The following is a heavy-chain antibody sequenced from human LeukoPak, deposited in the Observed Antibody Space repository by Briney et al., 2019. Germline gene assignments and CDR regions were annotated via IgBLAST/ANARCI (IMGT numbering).Heavy chain of an antibody. J-gene: IGHJ4*02. CDR3: AREEIGYSYGTVGFDY. CDR1: GYTFTGYY. D-gene: IGHD5-18*01. CDR2: INPNSGGT. Sequence: ASVKVSCKASGYTFTGYYMHWVRQAPGQGLEWMGWINPNSGGTNYAQKFQGRVTMTRDTSISTAYMELSRLRSDDTAVYYCAREEIGYSYGTVGFDYWGQGTLVTVSS. V-gene: IGHV1-2*02.